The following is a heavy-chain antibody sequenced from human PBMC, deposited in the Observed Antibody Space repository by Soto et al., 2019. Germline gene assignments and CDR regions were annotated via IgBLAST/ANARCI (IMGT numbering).Heavy chain of an antibody. CDR3: ARARTDGEGFGYYYGMDV. J-gene: IGHJ6*02. D-gene: IGHD3-10*01. CDR1: GGSISSYY. Sequence: QVQLQESGPGLVKPSETLSLTCTVSGGSISSYYWSWIRQPAGKGLEWIGRIYTSGSTNYNPSLKSRIAISTDKSENHFSLRLTSVTAADTAVYYCARARTDGEGFGYYYGMDVWGQGTTVIVSS. CDR2: IYTSGST. V-gene: IGHV4-4*07.